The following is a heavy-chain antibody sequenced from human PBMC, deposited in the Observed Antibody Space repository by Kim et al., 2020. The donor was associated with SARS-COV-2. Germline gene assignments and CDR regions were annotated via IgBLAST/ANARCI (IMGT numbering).Heavy chain of an antibody. D-gene: IGHD2-15*01. Sequence: GGSLILSCAASGFTFSSYWMHWVRQAPGKGLVWVSRINSDGSSTSYADSVKGRFTISRDNAKNTLFVQMNSLRAEDTAAYYCARETGYCSGGNCYSGNRPLDYWGQGTLVTVSS. V-gene: IGHV3-74*01. J-gene: IGHJ4*02. CDR1: GFTFSSYW. CDR2: INSDGSST. CDR3: ARETGYCSGGNCYSGNRPLDY.